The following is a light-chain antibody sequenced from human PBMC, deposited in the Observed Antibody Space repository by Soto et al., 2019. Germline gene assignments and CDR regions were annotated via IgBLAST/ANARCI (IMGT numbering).Light chain of an antibody. CDR1: QSISRW. CDR2: DAS. J-gene: IGKJ1*01. CDR3: QQFAVSRT. Sequence: DIQMTQSPSTLSASVGNRVTISCRASQSISRWMAWYQQKPGKAPSLLIFDASTLHSGVPSRFSGSGSGTEFTLTISSLQPDDFATYYCQQFAVSRTFGQGTKVDIK. V-gene: IGKV1-5*01.